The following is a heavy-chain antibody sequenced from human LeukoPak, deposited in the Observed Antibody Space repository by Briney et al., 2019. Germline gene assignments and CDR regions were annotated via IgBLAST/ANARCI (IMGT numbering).Heavy chain of an antibody. V-gene: IGHV3-21*01. Sequence: PGGSLRLSCAASGFTFSSYSMNWVRQAPGKGLEWVSSISSSSSYIYYADSVKGRFTISRDNANNSLHLQMNSRRAEGTAVYCCARDSFDAFDIWGRETMVTVSS. J-gene: IGHJ3*02. CDR3: ARDSFDAFDI. CDR1: GFTFSSYS. CDR2: ISSSSSYI.